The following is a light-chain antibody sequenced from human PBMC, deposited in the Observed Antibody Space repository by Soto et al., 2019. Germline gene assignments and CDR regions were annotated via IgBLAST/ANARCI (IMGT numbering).Light chain of an antibody. Sequence: EIVLTQSPATLSVSPGETVTLSCRASQSIRTNLAWYQQKPGQAPRLLIYASSIRAPGTPDRFTGSGSGTEFSLTISSLESEDVGVYFCQQYYDWRPEVTFGPGTKVDIK. J-gene: IGKJ3*01. CDR1: QSIRTN. CDR2: ASS. CDR3: QQYYDWRPEVT. V-gene: IGKV3-15*01.